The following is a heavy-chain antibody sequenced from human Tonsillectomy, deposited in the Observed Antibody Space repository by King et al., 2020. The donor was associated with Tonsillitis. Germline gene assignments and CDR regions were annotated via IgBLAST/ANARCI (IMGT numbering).Heavy chain of an antibody. J-gene: IGHJ4*02. CDR2: IYYSGNT. CDR1: GGSISSSTYY. CDR3: ARLYSGYDVFDY. V-gene: IGHV4-39*01. D-gene: IGHD5-12*01. Sequence: LQLQESGPGLVKPSETLSLTCTVSGGSISSSTYYWGWIRQPPGKGLEWIGSIYYSGNTHYNPSLKSRVTISVDTSKRQFSLKVSSVTAADTAVYYCARLYSGYDVFDYWGKGTLVTVSS.